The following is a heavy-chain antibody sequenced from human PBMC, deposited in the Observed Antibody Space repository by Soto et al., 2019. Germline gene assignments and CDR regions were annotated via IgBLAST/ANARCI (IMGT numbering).Heavy chain of an antibody. Sequence: SQTLSLTWVISGDSVSSNGASWNWIRQSPSRGLQWLGRIYYRSKWFHDYAASVESRMAINPDTSRNQFSLQLNYVTPEDTAVYYCARVHCSAGTCLDGLDFWGQGTTVTV. J-gene: IGHJ6*02. D-gene: IGHD2-15*01. V-gene: IGHV6-1*01. CDR2: IYYRSKWFH. CDR3: ARVHCSAGTCLDGLDF. CDR1: GDSVSSNGAS.